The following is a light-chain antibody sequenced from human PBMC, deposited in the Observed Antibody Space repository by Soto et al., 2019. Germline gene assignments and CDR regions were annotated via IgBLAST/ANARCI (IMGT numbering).Light chain of an antibody. CDR1: SSNIGAGFD. J-gene: IGLJ2*01. V-gene: IGLV1-40*01. CDR3: QSYDSSLSGVV. Sequence: QSVLTQPPSVSGAPGQRVTISCTGSSSNIGAGFDVQWYQQLPGTAPKLLIYANSNRPSGVPDRFSGSKSGTSASLAITGLKAEDEADYYCQSYDSSLSGVVFGGGTKLTVL. CDR2: ANS.